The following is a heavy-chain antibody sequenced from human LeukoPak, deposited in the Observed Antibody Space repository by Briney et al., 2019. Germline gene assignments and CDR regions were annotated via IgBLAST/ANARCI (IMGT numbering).Heavy chain of an antibody. V-gene: IGHV1-2*02. Sequence: ASVKVSCKASGYTLTTYNMNWVRQAPGQGLEWVGWINHDSGGTNYAQKFQGRVTMTRDTSISTAYMELSRLRSDDTAVYYCARDARGYDFWSDYWGQGTLVTVSS. CDR3: ARDARGYDFWSDY. CDR2: INHDSGGT. J-gene: IGHJ4*02. D-gene: IGHD3-3*01. CDR1: GYTLTTYN.